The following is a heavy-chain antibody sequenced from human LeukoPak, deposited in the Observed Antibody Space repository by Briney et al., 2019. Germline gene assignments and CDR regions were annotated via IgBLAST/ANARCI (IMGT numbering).Heavy chain of an antibody. Sequence: GGSLRLSCASSGFTFIFYWMHWVRQAPGKGLVWVSRINNDGRSTSYAGSVKGRFTISRDNAKNTLYLQMNSLRAEDTAVYYCARDNEYCTGGTCRLDYWGQGALVTVSS. J-gene: IGHJ4*02. CDR1: GFTFIFYW. CDR3: ARDNEYCTGGTCRLDY. CDR2: INNDGRST. D-gene: IGHD2-15*01. V-gene: IGHV3-74*01.